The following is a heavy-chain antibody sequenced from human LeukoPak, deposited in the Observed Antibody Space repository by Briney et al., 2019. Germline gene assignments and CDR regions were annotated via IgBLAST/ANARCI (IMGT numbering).Heavy chain of an antibody. CDR3: AKGRDLEVVAAFNY. CDR1: AFSFSNYA. D-gene: IGHD2-15*01. CDR2: ISGSDLNT. V-gene: IGHV3-23*01. J-gene: IGHJ4*02. Sequence: GPCLRLSCAAAAFSFSNYAISSVRQAPGRGLGWGSTISGSDLNTYYAHPVKGRFTISRDNSKNTLYLQLSSVRADDTAIYYCAKGRDLEVVAAFNYWGQGTVVTASS.